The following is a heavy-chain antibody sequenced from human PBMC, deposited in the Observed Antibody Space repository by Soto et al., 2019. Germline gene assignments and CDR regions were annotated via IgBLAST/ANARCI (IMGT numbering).Heavy chain of an antibody. CDR1: GYSYTSYD. CDR3: AKVGQLIKGGFDS. V-gene: IGHV1-8*01. J-gene: IGHJ5*01. Sequence: SAEVSCKASGYSYTSYDINWVRQDPGQGLEWMGWMNPNSGNTGYAQKFKGRVTMTRNTSINTCYMELSSLRSDDTAVYYCAKVGQLIKGGFDSLGQGTLVTVSS. CDR2: MNPNSGNT. D-gene: IGHD6-6*01.